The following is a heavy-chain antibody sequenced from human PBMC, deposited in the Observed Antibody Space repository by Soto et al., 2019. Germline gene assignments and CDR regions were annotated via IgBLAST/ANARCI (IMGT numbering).Heavy chain of an antibody. CDR3: ARDGRRITIFGVVIHYYYGMDV. J-gene: IGHJ6*02. Sequence: EVQLVESGGGLVQPGGSLRLSCAASGFTFSDHYMDWVRQAPGKGLEWVGRTRNKANSYTTEYAASVKGRFTISRDDSKNSRYLQMNSLKTEDTAVYYCARDGRRITIFGVVIHYYYGMDVWGQGTTVTVSS. CDR2: TRNKANSYTT. D-gene: IGHD3-3*01. V-gene: IGHV3-72*01. CDR1: GFTFSDHY.